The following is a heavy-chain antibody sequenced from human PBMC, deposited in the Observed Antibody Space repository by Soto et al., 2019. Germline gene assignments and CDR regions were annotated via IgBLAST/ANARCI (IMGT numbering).Heavy chain of an antibody. V-gene: IGHV1-2*04. CDR3: ASNPVTAGSPSDTNYYYYGMDV. Sequence: ASVKVSCKASGYTFTGYYMHWVRQAPGQGLEWMGWINPNSGGTNYAQKFQGWVTMTRDTSISTAYMELSRLRSDDTAVYYCASNPVTAGSPSDTNYYYYGMDVWGQGTTVTVSS. D-gene: IGHD3-10*01. CDR1: GYTFTGYY. J-gene: IGHJ6*02. CDR2: INPNSGGT.